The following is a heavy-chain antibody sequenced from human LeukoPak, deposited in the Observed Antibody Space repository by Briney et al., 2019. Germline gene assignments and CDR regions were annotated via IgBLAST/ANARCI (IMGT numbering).Heavy chain of an antibody. Sequence: PSETLSLTCTVSGGSISSGSYYWSWIRQPAGEGLEWIGRIYTSGSTNYNPSLKSRVTISVDTSKNQFSLELSSVTAADTAVYYCAGDGYNQWDYFDYWGQGTLVTVSS. V-gene: IGHV4-61*02. D-gene: IGHD5-24*01. CDR1: GGSISSGSYY. CDR3: AGDGYNQWDYFDY. CDR2: IYTSGST. J-gene: IGHJ4*02.